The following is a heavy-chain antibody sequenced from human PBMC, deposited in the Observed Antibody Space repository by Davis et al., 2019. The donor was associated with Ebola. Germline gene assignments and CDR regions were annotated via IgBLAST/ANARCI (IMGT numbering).Heavy chain of an antibody. D-gene: IGHD3-3*01. CDR3: ARWKTYDFWSGLDS. J-gene: IGHJ4*02. V-gene: IGHV4-4*02. Sequence: PSETLSLTCAVSGGSISSTNWWTWVRQPPGRGLASIGEIYHIGSPTYNPSIESRVTMSIDTSKNQFSLELTSVTAADTAVYYCARWKTYDFWSGLDSWGQGTLVTVSS. CDR1: GGSISSTNW. CDR2: IYHIGSP.